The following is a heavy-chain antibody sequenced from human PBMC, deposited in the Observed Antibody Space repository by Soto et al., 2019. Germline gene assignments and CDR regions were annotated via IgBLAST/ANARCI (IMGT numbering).Heavy chain of an antibody. Sequence: QVQLVESGGGVVQPGRSLRLSCAASGFTFSSYAMHWVRQAPGKGLEWVAVTSYDGSSRYYADSVKGRFTISRDNSKNTLFLQMNSLRPDDTAVYYCARPGKWLQSHVDYWGPGTLVTVSS. CDR3: ARPGKWLQSHVDY. J-gene: IGHJ4*02. CDR2: TSYDGSSR. V-gene: IGHV3-30-3*01. CDR1: GFTFSSYA. D-gene: IGHD6-19*01.